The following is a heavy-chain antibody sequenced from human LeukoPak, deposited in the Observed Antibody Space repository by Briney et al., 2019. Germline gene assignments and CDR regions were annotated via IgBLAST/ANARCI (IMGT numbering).Heavy chain of an antibody. J-gene: IGHJ4*02. CDR2: IYYSGST. Sequence: SETLSLTCTVSGGSINSYYWSWIRQPPGKGLEWIGYIYYSGSTNYNPSLKSRVAISVDTSKNQFSLRLSSVTAADTAVYYCARVTGYMTEDYFDYWGQGTLVTVSS. CDR3: ARVTGYMTEDYFDY. D-gene: IGHD6-13*01. CDR1: GGSINSYY. V-gene: IGHV4-59*01.